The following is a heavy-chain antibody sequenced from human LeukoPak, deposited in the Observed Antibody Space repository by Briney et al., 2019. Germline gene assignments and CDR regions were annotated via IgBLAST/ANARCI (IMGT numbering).Heavy chain of an antibody. CDR3: ARDNSSGYSSYDY. D-gene: IGHD3-22*01. CDR1: GGTFSSYA. J-gene: IGHJ4*02. CDR2: IIPIFGTA. Sequence: SVKVSCRASGGTFSSYAISWVRQAPGQGLEWMGGIIPIFGTANYAQKFQGRVTITADKSTSTAYMELSSLRSEDTAVYYCARDNSSGYSSYDYWGQGTLVTVSS. V-gene: IGHV1-69*06.